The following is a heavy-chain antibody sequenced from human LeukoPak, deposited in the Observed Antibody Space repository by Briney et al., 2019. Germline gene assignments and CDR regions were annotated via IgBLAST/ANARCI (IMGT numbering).Heavy chain of an antibody. Sequence: PSETLSLTCTVSGGSISSYYWSWIRQPPGKGLEWIGYIYYSGSTNYNPSLKSRVTMSVDKSKNQFSLKLSSVTAADTAIYYCARDKRITGTTVGMDVWGQGTTVTVSS. CDR3: ARDKRITGTTVGMDV. J-gene: IGHJ6*02. D-gene: IGHD1/OR15-1a*01. V-gene: IGHV4-59*12. CDR1: GGSISSYY. CDR2: IYYSGST.